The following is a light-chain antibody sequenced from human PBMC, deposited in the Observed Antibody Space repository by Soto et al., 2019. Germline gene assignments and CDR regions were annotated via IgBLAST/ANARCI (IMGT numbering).Light chain of an antibody. CDR1: QSISNF. CDR2: AAS. Sequence: DIQMTQSPSSLSASVVDRVTITCRASQSISNFLNWYQQKPGKAPKLLIYAASSLQSGVPARFSGSGSGTEFTLTIGSLQPQDFATYYCQQSHSTPLTFGGGTKVEIK. CDR3: QQSHSTPLT. J-gene: IGKJ4*01. V-gene: IGKV1-39*01.